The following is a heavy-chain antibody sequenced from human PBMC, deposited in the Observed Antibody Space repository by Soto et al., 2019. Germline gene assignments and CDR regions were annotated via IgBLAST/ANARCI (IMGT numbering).Heavy chain of an antibody. CDR2: ISSSSYI. CDR3: ARVGETGTYFDY. CDR1: GFTFSSYS. V-gene: IGHV3-21*01. Sequence: GGSLRLSCAASGFTFSSYSMNWVRQAPGKGLEWVSSISSSSYIYYADSVKGRFTISRGNAKNSLYLQMNSLRAEDTAVYYCARVGETGTYFDYWGQGTLVTVSS. D-gene: IGHD1-1*01. J-gene: IGHJ4*02.